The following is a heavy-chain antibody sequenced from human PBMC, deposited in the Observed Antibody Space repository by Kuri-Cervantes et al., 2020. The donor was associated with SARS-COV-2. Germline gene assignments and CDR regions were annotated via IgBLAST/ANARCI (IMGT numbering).Heavy chain of an antibody. J-gene: IGHJ4*02. V-gene: IGHV3-11*04. Sequence: GGPLRLSCTASGFIFSDYYMTWIRQAPGKGLEWVSNIGPSGTTKYYADSVKGRFTISRDNSKNTLYLQMNSLRAEDTAVYYCARDFRWYFDSWGQGTLVTVSS. CDR3: ARDFRWYFDS. D-gene: IGHD5-24*01. CDR1: GFIFSDYY. CDR2: IGPSGTTK.